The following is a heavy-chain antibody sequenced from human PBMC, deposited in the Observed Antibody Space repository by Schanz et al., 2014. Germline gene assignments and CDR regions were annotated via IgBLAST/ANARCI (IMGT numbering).Heavy chain of an antibody. V-gene: IGHV1-46*03. CDR3: VRNRRGAVASDAFDI. D-gene: IGHD6-19*01. CDR2: INPSDGST. CDR1: GHTFSRYY. J-gene: IGHJ3*02. Sequence: QVQFVQSGAEGKKPGASVEVSCKASGHTFSRYYLHWVRQAPGQGLEWMGIINPSDGSTDYAQKVQGRVTMTRDTSTSTVYMELSSLRSEDTAVYYCVRNRRGAVASDAFDIWGQGTVVTVSS.